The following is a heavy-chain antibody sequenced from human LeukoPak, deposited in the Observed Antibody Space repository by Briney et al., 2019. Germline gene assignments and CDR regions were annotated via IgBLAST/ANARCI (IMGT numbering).Heavy chain of an antibody. J-gene: IGHJ4*02. Sequence: PGGSLRLSCAASGFTFRSYAMNWVRQAPGKGLEWVSYISTTGRTTYYGDSVQGRFTMSRDNAKNSVYLQLNSLRADDTAVYYCAGKPRDGYNDGRFDFWGRGTLVTVSS. CDR1: GFTFRSYA. CDR3: AGKPRDGYNDGRFDF. V-gene: IGHV3-48*03. D-gene: IGHD5-24*01. CDR2: ISTTGRTT.